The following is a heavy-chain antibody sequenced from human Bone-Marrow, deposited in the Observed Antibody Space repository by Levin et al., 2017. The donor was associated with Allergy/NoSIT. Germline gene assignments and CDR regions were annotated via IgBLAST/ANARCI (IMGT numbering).Heavy chain of an antibody. J-gene: IGHJ6*02. V-gene: IGHV4-59*01. CDR2: IDNRGNT. Sequence: SQTLSLPCTVTGDSLRHGYWTWVRQVPEKGLEWLGNIDNRGNTNYNPSLKSRVTISSDTSRNLFSLRLRSVTSPDSGVYYCARGGYCSGSACLSFYGLDVWGQGTSVTVSS. D-gene: IGHD2-15*01. CDR3: ARGGYCSGSACLSFYGLDV. CDR1: GDSLRHGY.